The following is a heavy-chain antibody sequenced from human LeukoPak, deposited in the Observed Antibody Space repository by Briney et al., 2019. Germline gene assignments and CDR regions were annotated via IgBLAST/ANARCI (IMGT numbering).Heavy chain of an antibody. J-gene: IGHJ3*02. CDR3: ARDSVVQSPRSLDAFDI. V-gene: IGHV3-21*01. Sequence: PGGSLRLSCAASGFTFSSYSMNWVRQAPGKGLEWVSSISSSSSYIYYADSVKGRFTISRDNAKNSLYLQMNSLRAEDTAVYYCARDSVVQSPRSLDAFDIWGQGTTVTVSS. D-gene: IGHD2-15*01. CDR1: GFTFSSYS. CDR2: ISSSSSYI.